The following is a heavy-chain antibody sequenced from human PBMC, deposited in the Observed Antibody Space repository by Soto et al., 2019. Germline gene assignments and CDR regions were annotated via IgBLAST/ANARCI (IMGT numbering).Heavy chain of an antibody. CDR1: LLNFNIAW. J-gene: IGHJ3*02. D-gene: IGHD1-1*01. CDR3: TSMNDRDAFDI. CDR2: IKNKADGGTT. V-gene: IGHV3-15*01. Sequence: EEHLVESGGGLVKRGESLRLSCAASLLNFNIAWLSWVRQAPGKGLEWVGRIKNKADGGTTDNAAPVKDRFTISRDDSKSTLYLQMNSLETDDTAMYYCTSMNDRDAFDIWGPGTMVTVSS.